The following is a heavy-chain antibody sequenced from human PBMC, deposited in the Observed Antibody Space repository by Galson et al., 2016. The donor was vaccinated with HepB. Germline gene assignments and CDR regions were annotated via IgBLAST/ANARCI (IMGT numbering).Heavy chain of an antibody. CDR3: ATSSGRTWSGYLDN. J-gene: IGHJ4*02. Sequence: SETLSLTCTVSGGSISSYYWSWIRQPAGKGLEWIGRIYTSGSTNYNPSLKSRVTMSVDTSKNQLSLELSSVTPADTAVYFCATSSGRTWSGYLDNWGQGTQVTVSS. D-gene: IGHD3-3*01. CDR1: GGSISSYY. CDR2: IYTSGST. V-gene: IGHV4-4*07.